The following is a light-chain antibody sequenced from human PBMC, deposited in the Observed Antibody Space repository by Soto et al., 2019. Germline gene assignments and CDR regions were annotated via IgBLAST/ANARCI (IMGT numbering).Light chain of an antibody. J-gene: IGKJ1*01. CDR1: QLFSSN. Sequence: EIVMTQSPATLSVSPGESVTLSCRASQLFSSNLAWYQRRPGQTPRLLIYATSTRATGIPARFSGSGSGTDFTLTISSLQSEDFAVYYCQQYNNWPPWTFGQGTKVDIK. CDR2: ATS. CDR3: QQYNNWPPWT. V-gene: IGKV3-15*01.